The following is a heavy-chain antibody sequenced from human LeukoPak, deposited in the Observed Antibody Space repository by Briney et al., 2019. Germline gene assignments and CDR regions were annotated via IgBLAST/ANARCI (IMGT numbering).Heavy chain of an antibody. J-gene: IGHJ4*02. V-gene: IGHV3-7*01. Sequence: GGSLRLSCAASGFTFSSHWMSWVRQAPGKGLEWVANIKQDGSEKRYVDSVKGRFTISRDNIKTSFYLQMNSLRAEDTAVYYCTRYSYNSGPNDYWGQGILVTVSS. CDR3: TRYSYNSGPNDY. D-gene: IGHD3-10*01. CDR1: GFTFSSHW. CDR2: IKQDGSEK.